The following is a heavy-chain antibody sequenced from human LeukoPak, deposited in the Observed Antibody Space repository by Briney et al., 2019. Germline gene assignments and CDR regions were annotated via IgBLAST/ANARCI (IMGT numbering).Heavy chain of an antibody. Sequence: APVKVSCKASGYSFTSHYMHWVRQAPGQGLEWMGLINPSGSSTLYAQKFQGRVTMTRYMSTTTDYMELSSLRSEDTAVYYCARDPSTLGYFDLWGRGTLVTVSS. V-gene: IGHV1-46*01. J-gene: IGHJ2*01. CDR2: INPSGSST. CDR1: GYSFTSHY. CDR3: ARDPSTLGYFDL. D-gene: IGHD5/OR15-5a*01.